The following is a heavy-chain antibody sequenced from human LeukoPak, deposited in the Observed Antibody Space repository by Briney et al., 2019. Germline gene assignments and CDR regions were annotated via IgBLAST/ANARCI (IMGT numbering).Heavy chain of an antibody. D-gene: IGHD4-23*01. Sequence: GGSLRLSCAASGFTFSSYSMNWVRQAPGKALVWVSRIASDGSSTTYADSVKGRFSISRDNAKNTLYLQMNSLRVEDTAVYYCARGRPHGNDYWGQGTLVTVSS. CDR3: ARGRPHGNDY. CDR2: IASDGSST. J-gene: IGHJ4*02. CDR1: GFTFSSYS. V-gene: IGHV3-74*01.